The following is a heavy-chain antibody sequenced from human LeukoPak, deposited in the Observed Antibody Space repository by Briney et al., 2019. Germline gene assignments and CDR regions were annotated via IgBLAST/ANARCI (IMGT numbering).Heavy chain of an antibody. J-gene: IGHJ3*02. CDR3: ARTFYCSSTSCRGRDAFDI. V-gene: IGHV1-8*01. CDR2: MNPNIGNT. Sequence: ASVKVSCKASGYTFTSYDINWVRQATGQGLEWMGWMNPNIGNTGYAQKFQGRVTMTRNTSISTAYMELSSLRSEDTAVYYCARTFYCSSTSCRGRDAFDIWGQGTMVTVSS. D-gene: IGHD2-2*01. CDR1: GYTFTSYD.